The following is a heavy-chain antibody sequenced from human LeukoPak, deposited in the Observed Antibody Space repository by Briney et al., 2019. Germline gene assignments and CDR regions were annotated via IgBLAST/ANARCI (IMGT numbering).Heavy chain of an antibody. Sequence: ASLKVSCKASGYSFSDYFVHWVRQAPGLGLEWMGWISPNSGDTNYAPKFQGRVTMTKDTSINTAYMDLTSLTSDDTAVYYCARVKWDDSSSWYFGYWGQGTLVTVSS. J-gene: IGHJ4*02. CDR1: GYSFSDYF. V-gene: IGHV1-2*02. CDR2: ISPNSGDT. CDR3: ARVKWDDSSSWYFGY. D-gene: IGHD6-13*01.